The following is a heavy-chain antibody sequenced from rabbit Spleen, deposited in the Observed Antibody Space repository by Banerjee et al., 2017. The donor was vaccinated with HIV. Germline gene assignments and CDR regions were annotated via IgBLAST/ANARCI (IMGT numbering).Heavy chain of an antibody. CDR3: ARDLAGVIGWNFYL. V-gene: IGHV1S45*01. CDR1: GFDFSSYYM. D-gene: IGHD4-1*01. J-gene: IGHJ4*01. Sequence: QEQLKESGGGLVQPGGSLKLSCKASGFDFSSYYMTWVRQAPGKGLEWIAFINTATGKAVYASWAKGRFTISKTSSTTVTLQMTSLTAADTATYFCARDLAGVIGWNFYLWGPGTLVTVS. CDR2: INTATGKA.